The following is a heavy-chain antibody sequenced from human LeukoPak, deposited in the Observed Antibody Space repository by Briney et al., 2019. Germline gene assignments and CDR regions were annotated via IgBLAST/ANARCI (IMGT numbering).Heavy chain of an antibody. CDR2: ISSNGGST. Sequence: GGSLRLSCAASGFTFSSYAMHWVRQAPGKGLEYVSAISSNGGSTYYANSVKGRFTISRDNSKNTLYLQMGSLRAEDMAVYYCARDREDYSNVWFDPWGQGTLVTVSS. J-gene: IGHJ5*02. CDR3: ARDREDYSNVWFDP. V-gene: IGHV3-64*01. CDR1: GFTFSSYA. D-gene: IGHD2-15*01.